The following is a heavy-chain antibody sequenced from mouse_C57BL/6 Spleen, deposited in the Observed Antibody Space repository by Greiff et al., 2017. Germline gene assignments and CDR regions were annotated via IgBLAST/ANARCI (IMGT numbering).Heavy chain of an antibody. J-gene: IGHJ3*01. CDR3: ARFRDGAY. V-gene: IGHV1-50*01. CDR2: IDPSDSYT. Sequence: QVQLQQPGAELVKPGASVKLSCKASGYTFTSYWMQWVKQRPGQGLEWVGEIDPSDSYTNYNQKFKGKATLTVDTSSSTAYMQLSSLTSEDSAVYYCARFRDGAYWGQGTLVTVSA. CDR1: GYTFTSYW. D-gene: IGHD3-3*01.